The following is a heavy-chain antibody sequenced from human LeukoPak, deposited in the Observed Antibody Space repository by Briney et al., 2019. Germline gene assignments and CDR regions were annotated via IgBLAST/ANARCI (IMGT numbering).Heavy chain of an antibody. Sequence: PSETLSLTCTVSGYSISSGYYWGWIRQPPGKGLEWIGSIYHSGSTNYNPSLKSRVTISVDTSKNQFSLKLSSVTAADTAVYYCARLSLNWGQGTLVTVSS. V-gene: IGHV4-38-2*02. CDR2: IYHSGST. D-gene: IGHD3-16*02. CDR1: GYSISSGYY. J-gene: IGHJ4*02. CDR3: ARLSLN.